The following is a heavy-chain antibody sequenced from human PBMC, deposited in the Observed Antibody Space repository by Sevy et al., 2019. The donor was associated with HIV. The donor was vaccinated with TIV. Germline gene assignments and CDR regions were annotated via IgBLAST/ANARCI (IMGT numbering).Heavy chain of an antibody. CDR2: ISSSSSTI. D-gene: IGHD3-22*01. CDR3: ARTSGDSSAYYYGIFRNYYYGMDV. J-gene: IGHJ6*02. CDR1: GFTFSSYS. V-gene: IGHV3-48*02. Sequence: GGSLRLSCAASGFTFSSYSMNWVRQAPGKGLEWVSYISSSSSTIYYADSVKGRFTISRDNAKNSLYLQMNSLRDEDPAVYYCARTSGDSSAYYYGIFRNYYYGMDVWGQGTTVTVSS.